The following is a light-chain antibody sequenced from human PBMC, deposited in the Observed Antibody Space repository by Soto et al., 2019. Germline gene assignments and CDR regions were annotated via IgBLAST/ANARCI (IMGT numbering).Light chain of an antibody. CDR3: QQYEASPWT. CDR1: QRVISDY. J-gene: IGKJ1*01. Sequence: ENVLTQSPGTLSLSHGEGASLSCRASQRVISDYFGWYQQKEGQAPRLIIYATSRRAAGIPDRFSGSGSETDFTLTISRVEPADSAIYYCQQYEASPWTFGQGTKLEIK. CDR2: ATS. V-gene: IGKV3-20*01.